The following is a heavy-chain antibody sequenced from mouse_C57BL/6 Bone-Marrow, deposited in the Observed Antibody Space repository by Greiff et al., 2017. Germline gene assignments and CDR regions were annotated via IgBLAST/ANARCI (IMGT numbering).Heavy chain of an antibody. CDR2: IDPSDSYT. Sequence: QVQLQQPGAELVMPGASVKLSCKASGYTFTSYWMHWVKQRPGQGLEWIGEIDPSDSYTNYNQKFKGKTTLTVDKSSSTAYMQLSSLTSEDSAVYYCARWMVPYDFDYWGQGTTLTVSS. V-gene: IGHV1-69*01. J-gene: IGHJ2*01. CDR3: ARWMVPYDFDY. CDR1: GYTFTSYW. D-gene: IGHD2-3*01.